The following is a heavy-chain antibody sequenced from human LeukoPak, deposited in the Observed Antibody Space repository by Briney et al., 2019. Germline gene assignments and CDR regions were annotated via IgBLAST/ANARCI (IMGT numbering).Heavy chain of an antibody. CDR1: GFTFSSYA. Sequence: GGSLRLSCAASGFTFSSYAMSWVRQAPGKGLEWVSAISGSGGSTYYADSVKGRFTIFRDNSKNTLYLQMNSLRAEDTAVYYCAKDGGPYDSSGYFDYWGQGTLVTVSS. J-gene: IGHJ4*02. CDR2: ISGSGGST. CDR3: AKDGGPYDSSGYFDY. V-gene: IGHV3-23*01. D-gene: IGHD3-22*01.